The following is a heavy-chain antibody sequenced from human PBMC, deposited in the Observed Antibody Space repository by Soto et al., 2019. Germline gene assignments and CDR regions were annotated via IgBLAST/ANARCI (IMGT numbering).Heavy chain of an antibody. CDR3: ERDPTSNWAHHNWFDP. CDR1: GFTFSSYS. V-gene: IGHV3-48*02. D-gene: IGHD7-27*01. Sequence: GGSLRLSCAASGFTFSSYSMNWVRQAPGKGLEWVSYISSSSSTIYYADSVKGRFTISRDNAKNSLYLQMNSLRDEDTAVYYCERDPTSNWAHHNWFDPWGQGTLVTVSS. J-gene: IGHJ5*02. CDR2: ISSSSSTI.